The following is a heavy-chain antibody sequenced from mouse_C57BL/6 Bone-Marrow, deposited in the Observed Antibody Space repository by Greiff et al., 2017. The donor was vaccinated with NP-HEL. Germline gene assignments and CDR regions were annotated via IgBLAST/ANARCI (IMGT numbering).Heavy chain of an antibody. CDR2: IFPGSGST. V-gene: IGHV1-75*01. Sequence: QVQLQQSGPELVKPGASVKISCKASGYTFTDYYINWVKQRPGQGLEWIGWIFPGSGSTYYNEKFKGKATFTVDKSSNTAYMLLSSLTSADSAVYIYERRCGYDSPPNAMAYWGQGTSVTVSA. J-gene: IGHJ4*01. CDR3: ERRCGYDSPPNAMAY. D-gene: IGHD2-2*01. CDR1: GYTFTDYY.